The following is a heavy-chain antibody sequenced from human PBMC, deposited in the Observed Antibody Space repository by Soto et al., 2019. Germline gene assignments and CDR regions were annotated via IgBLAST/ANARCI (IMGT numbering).Heavy chain of an antibody. J-gene: IGHJ6*02. D-gene: IGHD3-10*01. V-gene: IGHV4-59*08. CDR1: GDFISSHK. CDR2: IHYTGDT. Sequence: QVQLQESGPGLVKPSETLSLTCSVSGDFISSHKWSWIRRPPGKGLEWIGYIHYTGDTSYNPSLASRVTFSVDTYTKKCALQLRSVTAADTAVYYCVRQGIGHLHGLVDVWGPGTTVTVS. CDR3: VRQGIGHLHGLVDV.